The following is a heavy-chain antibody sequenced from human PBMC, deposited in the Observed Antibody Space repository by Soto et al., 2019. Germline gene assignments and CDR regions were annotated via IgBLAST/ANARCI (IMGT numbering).Heavy chain of an antibody. CDR3: ARANSFDY. V-gene: IGHV4-39*01. Sequence: SETLSLTCTVSGGSISSSSYYWGWIRQPPGKGLEWIGSIYYSGSTYYNPSLKSRVTISVDTSKNQFSLKLSSVTAADTAVYYCARANSFDYWGQGTLVTVSS. CDR2: IYYSGST. J-gene: IGHJ4*02. CDR1: GGSISSSSYY.